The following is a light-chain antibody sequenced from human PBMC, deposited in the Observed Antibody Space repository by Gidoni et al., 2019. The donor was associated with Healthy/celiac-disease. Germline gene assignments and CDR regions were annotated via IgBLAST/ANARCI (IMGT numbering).Light chain of an antibody. Sequence: IQMTQSPTSLSASVGDRVTITCRVSQSISSYLNWYQQKPGKAPKLLIYAASSLQSGVPSRFSGSGSGTDFTLTISSLQPEDFATYYCQQSYSTLRTFGPGTKVDIK. J-gene: IGKJ3*01. CDR3: QQSYSTLRT. CDR1: QSISSY. CDR2: AAS. V-gene: IGKV1-39*01.